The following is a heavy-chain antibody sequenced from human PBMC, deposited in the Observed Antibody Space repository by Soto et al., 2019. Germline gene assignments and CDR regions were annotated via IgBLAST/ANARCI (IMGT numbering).Heavy chain of an antibody. V-gene: IGHV1-2*02. CDR1: GYTFTDAY. CDR2: INPQNGGT. D-gene: IGHD1-1*01. Sequence: QVRLVQSGAEVKKPGASVKVTCKPSGYTFTDAYIHWLRQAPGQGLEWLGWINPQNGGTNYSQKFQRRVTMTSDTSSSTACMELRSLNSNDTAVYNCPREEGTELDFWGQGTLVTVSS. CDR3: PREEGTELDF. J-gene: IGHJ4*02.